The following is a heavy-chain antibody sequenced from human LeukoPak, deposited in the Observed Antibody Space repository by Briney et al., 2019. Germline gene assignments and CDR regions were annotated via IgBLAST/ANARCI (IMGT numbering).Heavy chain of an antibody. CDR1: GFTFNTYA. CDR3: AKTTVGYSSGRYPGWPADC. J-gene: IGHJ4*02. D-gene: IGHD6-19*01. V-gene: IGHV3-23*01. Sequence: GGSLRLSCAASGFTFNTYAISWVRQAPGKGLEWFSGICGSGGCTYYADSVKGRFTISRDNSKNTVYLQMNSLTADDTAVYYCAKTTVGYSSGRYPGWPADCWGQGTLVTVSP. CDR2: ICGSGGCT.